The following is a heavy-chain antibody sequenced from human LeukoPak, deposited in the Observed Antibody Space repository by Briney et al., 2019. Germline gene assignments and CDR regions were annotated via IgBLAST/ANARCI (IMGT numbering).Heavy chain of an antibody. CDR2: IIPIFGTA. D-gene: IGHD2-15*01. V-gene: IGHV1-69*05. J-gene: IGHJ4*02. Sequence: ASVKVSCKASGGTFSSYAISWVRQAPGQGLEWMRGIIPIFGTANYAQKFQGRVTITTDESTSTAYMELSSLRSEDTAVYYRARGSKVLVAATYDWGQGTLVTVSS. CDR1: GGTFSSYA. CDR3: ARGSKVLVAATYD.